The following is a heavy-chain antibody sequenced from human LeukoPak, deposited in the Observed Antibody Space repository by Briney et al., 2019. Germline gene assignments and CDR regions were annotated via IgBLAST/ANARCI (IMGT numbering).Heavy chain of an antibody. D-gene: IGHD6-19*01. CDR1: GFIFSRYG. J-gene: IGHJ4*02. V-gene: IGHV3-23*01. CDR3: AKDHLPGIVVADRDY. Sequence: GGSLRLSCAASGFIFSRYGMSWVRQAPGKGLEWVSAISGSGGTTYYADSVKGRFTISRDNSKSTLYLQINSLRAEDTAVYYCAKDHLPGIVVADRDYWGQGTLVTVSS. CDR2: ISGSGGTT.